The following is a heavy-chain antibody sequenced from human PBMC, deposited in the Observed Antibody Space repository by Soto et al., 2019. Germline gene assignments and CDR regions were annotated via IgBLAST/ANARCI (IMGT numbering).Heavy chain of an antibody. D-gene: IGHD2-15*01. CDR3: ARGYCSGGSCYSAWYFDL. Sequence: GGSLRLSCAASGFTFSSYEMNWVRQAPGKGLEWVSYISSSGSTIYYADSVKGRFTISRDNPKNSLYLQMNSLRAEDTAVYYCARGYCSGGSCYSAWYFDLWGRGTLVTVSS. V-gene: IGHV3-48*03. J-gene: IGHJ2*01. CDR1: GFTFSSYE. CDR2: ISSSGSTI.